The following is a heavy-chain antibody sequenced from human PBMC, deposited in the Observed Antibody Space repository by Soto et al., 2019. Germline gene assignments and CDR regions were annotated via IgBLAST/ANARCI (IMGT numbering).Heavy chain of an antibody. V-gene: IGHV3-66*01. Sequence: GGSLRLSCAVSGFTVSDNYMSWVRQAPGKGLEWLSIIYSAGNTYYADSVKGRFTISRDNSKNTLSLQMNSLRVDDTAVYYCARDSTVAGPYYYGMDVWGQGTTVTVSS. CDR3: ARDSTVAGPYYYGMDV. J-gene: IGHJ6*02. CDR2: IYSAGNT. D-gene: IGHD6-19*01. CDR1: GFTVSDNY.